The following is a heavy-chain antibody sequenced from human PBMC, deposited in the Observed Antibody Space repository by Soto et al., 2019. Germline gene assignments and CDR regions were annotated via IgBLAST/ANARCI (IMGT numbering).Heavy chain of an antibody. CDR2: MSPDSGNT. J-gene: IGHJ4*02. CDR3: EVTTGY. V-gene: IGHV1-8*01. D-gene: IGHD2-21*02. CDR1: GYTFTDYD. Sequence: QVQVVQSRAEEKRPGASVRVSCKASGYTFTDYDINWVRQATGQGLEWMGWMSPDSGNTGYAQQFQGRVTMTRNTSISTAYMELSSLRSEDTAVYYCEVTTGYWGQGTMVTVSS.